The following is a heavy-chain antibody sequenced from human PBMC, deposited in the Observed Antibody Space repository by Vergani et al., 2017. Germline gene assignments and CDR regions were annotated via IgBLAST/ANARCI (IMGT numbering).Heavy chain of an antibody. V-gene: IGHV3-30*18. CDR2: ISYDGSNK. Sequence: QVQLVESGGGVVQPGRSLRLSCAASGFSFSSYGMHWVRQAPGKGLEWVAVISYDGSNKYYADSVKGRFTISRDNSKNTLYLQMNSLRAEDTAVYYCAKDDIAVAGQMGTDYWGQGTLVAVSS. D-gene: IGHD6-19*01. J-gene: IGHJ4*02. CDR3: AKDDIAVAGQMGTDY. CDR1: GFSFSSYG.